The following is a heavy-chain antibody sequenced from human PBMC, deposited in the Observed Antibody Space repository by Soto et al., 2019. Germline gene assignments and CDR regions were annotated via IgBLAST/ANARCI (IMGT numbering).Heavy chain of an antibody. J-gene: IGHJ4*02. CDR1: GYSFASDA. D-gene: IGHD3-10*01. V-gene: IGHV1-3*01. CDR3: AAYTFYYGSGSPHAGYLPY. Sequence: ASVKVSCKTSGYSFASDAIHWVRQAPGQGLEWMGWINGGNGNRKYSQRFQGRITITRDTSASTAYMELGSLRSEDTAVYFCAAYTFYYGSGSPHAGYLPYWGQGTPVTVSS. CDR2: INGGNGNR.